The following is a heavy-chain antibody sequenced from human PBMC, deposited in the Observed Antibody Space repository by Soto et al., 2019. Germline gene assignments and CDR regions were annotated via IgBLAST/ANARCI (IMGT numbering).Heavy chain of an antibody. CDR2: IFRTIEGGAV. CDR3: SSGGSCGCGRCRSLVY. Sequence: DVQVVASGGGLVKPGGSLRLACVASGFPFNNGRMNWVRQAPGKRPEWLGRIFRTIEGGAVDYATPVKGRFTISRDVSQTTLYLQMDSLKTEDTDSYYCSSGGSCGCGRCRSLVYWGQGTLVTVSS. V-gene: IGHV3-15*01. CDR1: GFPFNNGR. J-gene: IGHJ4*02. D-gene: IGHD2-8*01.